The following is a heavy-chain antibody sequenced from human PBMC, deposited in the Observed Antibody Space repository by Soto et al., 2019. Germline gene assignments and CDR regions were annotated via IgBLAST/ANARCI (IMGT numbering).Heavy chain of an antibody. Sequence: LGESLKISCKGSGYSFTSYWIGWVRQMPGKGLEWMGIIYPGDSDTRYSPSFQGQVTISADKSISTAYLQWSSLKASDTAMYYCARGLAMNYYDSSGYFQGYYGMDVWGQGTTVTVSS. CDR1: GYSFTSYW. J-gene: IGHJ6*02. CDR3: ARGLAMNYYDSSGYFQGYYGMDV. CDR2: IYPGDSDT. V-gene: IGHV5-51*01. D-gene: IGHD3-22*01.